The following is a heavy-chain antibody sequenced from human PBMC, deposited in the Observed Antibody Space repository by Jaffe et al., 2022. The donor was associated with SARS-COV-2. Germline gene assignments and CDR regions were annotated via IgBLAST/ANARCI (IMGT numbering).Heavy chain of an antibody. D-gene: IGHD2-21*02. CDR3: ARDRTTIRVDEGYYYGMDV. Sequence: EVQLVESGGGLVKPGGSLRLSCAASGFTFSSYSMNWVRQAPGKGLEWVSSISSSSSYIYYADSVKGRFTISRDNAKNSLYLQMNSLRAEDTAVYYCARDRTTIRVDEGYYYGMDVWGQGTTVTVSS. V-gene: IGHV3-21*01. CDR2: ISSSSSYI. J-gene: IGHJ6*02. CDR1: GFTFSSYS.